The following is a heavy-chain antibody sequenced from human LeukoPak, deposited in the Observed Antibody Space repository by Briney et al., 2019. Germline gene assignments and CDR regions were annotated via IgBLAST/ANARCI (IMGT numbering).Heavy chain of an antibody. CDR3: ARGDDFWTGYPLGYFDY. V-gene: IGHV1-2*02. CDR2: INPKSGGT. J-gene: IGHJ4*02. CDR1: GYILTGYY. D-gene: IGHD3/OR15-3a*01. Sequence: GASVKVSCKGSGYILTGYYMHWVRQAPGQGLEWMGWINPKSGGTNLAQKFQGRVTMTRDTSISTAYMELSRLRSDDTAVYYCARGDDFWTGYPLGYFDYWGQGTLVTVSS.